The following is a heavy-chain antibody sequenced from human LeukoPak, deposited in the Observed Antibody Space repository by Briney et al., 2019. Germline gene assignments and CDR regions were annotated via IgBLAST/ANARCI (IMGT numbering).Heavy chain of an antibody. CDR1: GGTFSSYA. CDR2: IIPIVGIA. D-gene: IGHD2-21*02. Sequence: SVTVSCTASGGTFSSYAISWVRQAPGQGLEWMGRIIPIVGIANYAQKFQGRVTITAAKSTCTACMELISLRSEDTAVYYYARKTYCGGDCYSELWFDPWGQGTLVTVSS. V-gene: IGHV1-69*04. CDR3: ARKTYCGGDCYSELWFDP. J-gene: IGHJ5*02.